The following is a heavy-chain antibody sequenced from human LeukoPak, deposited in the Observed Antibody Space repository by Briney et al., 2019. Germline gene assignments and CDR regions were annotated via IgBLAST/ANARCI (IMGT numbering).Heavy chain of an antibody. CDR3: AKDIQPIAAAGTAFDY. CDR1: GCTISNYS. CDR2: ISTSGNYI. J-gene: IGHJ4*02. Sequence: TGGSLRLSCAASGCTISNYSMNWVRQAPGKGLEWVSYISTSGNYIYYSDSVKGRFTISRDNAKNSLYLQMNSLRAEDMALYYCAKDIQPIAAAGTAFDYWGQGTLVTVSS. V-gene: IGHV3-21*04. D-gene: IGHD6-13*01.